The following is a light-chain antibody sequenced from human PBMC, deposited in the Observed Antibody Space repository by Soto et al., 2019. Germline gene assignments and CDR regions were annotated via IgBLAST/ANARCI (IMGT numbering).Light chain of an antibody. J-gene: IGKJ5*01. V-gene: IGKV3-20*01. CDR1: QSVSSNY. CDR2: ATS. CDR3: QQYGSSPT. Sequence: EIVLTQSPGTLSLSPGERATLSCRASQSVSSNYLAWYQQKPGQAPRLLISATSNRATGIPDRFSGSGSGTDLSLTISRLEPEDFAVYSCQQYGSSPTFGQGTRLEI.